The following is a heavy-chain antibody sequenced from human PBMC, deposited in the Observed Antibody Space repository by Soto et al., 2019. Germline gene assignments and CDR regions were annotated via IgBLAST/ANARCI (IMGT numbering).Heavy chain of an antibody. CDR3: VKDQLAYYDFFSSITPFDY. Sequence: GGSLRLSCSASGFTFSSYAMHWVRQAPGKGLEYVSAISSNGGSTYYADSVKGRFTISRDNSKNTLYLQMSSLRAEDTAVYYCVKDQLAYYDFFSSITPFDYWGQGTLVTVSS. CDR1: GFTFSSYA. D-gene: IGHD3-3*01. CDR2: ISSNGGST. J-gene: IGHJ4*02. V-gene: IGHV3-64D*06.